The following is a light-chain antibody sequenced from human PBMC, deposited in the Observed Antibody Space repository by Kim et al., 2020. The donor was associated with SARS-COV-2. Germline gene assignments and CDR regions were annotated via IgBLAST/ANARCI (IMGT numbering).Light chain of an antibody. CDR3: QQRSNWPLT. CDR1: QSVSSS. CDR2: YES. V-gene: IGKV3-11*01. Sequence: LSPGDTATLSGRASQSVSSSLAWYQQKPGQAPRLLIYYESNRASGIPVRFSGSGSGTDFTLTISSLEPGDFTIYYCQQRSNWPLTFGGGTKVDIK. J-gene: IGKJ4*01.